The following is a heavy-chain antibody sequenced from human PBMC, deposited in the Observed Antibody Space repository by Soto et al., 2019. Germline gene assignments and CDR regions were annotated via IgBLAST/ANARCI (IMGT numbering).Heavy chain of an antibody. Sequence: PSETLSLTCAVYGGSFSGYYWSWIRQPPGKGLEWIGYIYHSGSTYYNPSLKSRVTISVDRSKNQFSLKLSSVTAADTAVYYCARAVAAAGTPRQYNWFDPWGQGTLVTVSS. J-gene: IGHJ5*02. D-gene: IGHD6-13*01. CDR2: IYHSGST. V-gene: IGHV4-30-2*01. CDR3: ARAVAAAGTPRQYNWFDP. CDR1: GGSFSGYY.